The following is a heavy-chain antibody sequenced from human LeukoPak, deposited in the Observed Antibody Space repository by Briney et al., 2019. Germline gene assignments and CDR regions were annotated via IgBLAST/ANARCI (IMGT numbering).Heavy chain of an antibody. J-gene: IGHJ4*02. CDR1: GFTFSTFA. D-gene: IGHD3-9*01. CDR3: AKDNSKRPPYYDILTGYHGAFDY. CDR2: ISGSGGST. V-gene: IGHV3-23*01. Sequence: GGSLRLSCAASGFTFSTFAMSWVRQAPGKGLEWVSGISGSGGSTSYADSVKGRFTISRDNSKNTLYLQMNSLRAEDTAVYYCAKDNSKRPPYYDILTGYHGAFDYWGQGTLVTVSS.